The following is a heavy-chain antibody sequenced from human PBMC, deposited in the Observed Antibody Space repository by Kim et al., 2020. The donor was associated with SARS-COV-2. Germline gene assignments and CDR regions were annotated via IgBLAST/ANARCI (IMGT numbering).Heavy chain of an antibody. CDR1: GFTFSSYA. J-gene: IGHJ1*01. CDR2: IWYDGSNK. D-gene: IGHD3-22*01. CDR3: AKGPDSSGYRIYFQH. V-gene: IGHV3-33*06. Sequence: GGSLRLSCAASGFTFSSYAIHWVRQAPGKGLEWVAVIWYDGSNKYYADSVKGRFTISRDNSKNTLYLQMNSLRAEDTALYYCAKGPDSSGYRIYFQHWGQGTLVTVSS.